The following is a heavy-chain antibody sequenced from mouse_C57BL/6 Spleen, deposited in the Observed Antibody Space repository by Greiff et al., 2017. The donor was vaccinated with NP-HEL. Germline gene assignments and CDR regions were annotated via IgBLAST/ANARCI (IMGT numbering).Heavy chain of an antibody. Sequence: EVQLQESGPGLVKPSQSLSLTCSVTGYSITSGYYWNWIRQFPGNKLEWMGYISYDGSNNYNPSLKNRISITRDTSKNQFFLKLNSVTTEDTATYYCARPTMVTTRGFAYWGQGTLVTVSA. CDR1: GYSITSGYY. D-gene: IGHD2-9*01. V-gene: IGHV3-6*01. CDR3: ARPTMVTTRGFAY. CDR2: ISYDGSN. J-gene: IGHJ3*01.